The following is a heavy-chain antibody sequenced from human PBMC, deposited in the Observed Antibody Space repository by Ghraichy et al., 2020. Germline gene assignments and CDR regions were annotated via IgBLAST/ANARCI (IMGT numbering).Heavy chain of an antibody. CDR3: ARGVAEFGEQWFDT. CDR1: GGSITSYW. D-gene: IGHD3-10*01. Sequence: SQTLSLTCNVSGGSITSYWWSWIRQAPGKGLEWIGYVYETGSTDYNPSLKDRVSISLDTSKRQFSLKIFAVTAADTAVYYCARGVAEFGEQWFDTWGPGALVIVSS. CDR2: VYETGST. J-gene: IGHJ5*02. V-gene: IGHV4-59*01.